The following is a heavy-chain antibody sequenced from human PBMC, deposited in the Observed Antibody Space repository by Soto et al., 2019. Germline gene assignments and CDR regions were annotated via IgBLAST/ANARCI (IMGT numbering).Heavy chain of an antibody. Sequence: GESLKISCKGSGYSFTSYWIGWVRQMPGKGLEWMGIIYPGDSDTRYSPSFQGQVTISADKSISTAYLQWSSLKASDTAMYYCARRPILGGSGSYYYYGMDVWGQGTTVTVSS. CDR1: GYSFTSYW. CDR3: ARRPILGGSGSYYYYGMDV. D-gene: IGHD3-10*01. J-gene: IGHJ6*02. V-gene: IGHV5-51*01. CDR2: IYPGDSDT.